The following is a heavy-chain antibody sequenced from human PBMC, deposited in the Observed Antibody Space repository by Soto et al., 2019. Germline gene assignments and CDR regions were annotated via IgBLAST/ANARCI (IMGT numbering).Heavy chain of an antibody. CDR3: ARGHSGYDGAH. D-gene: IGHD5-12*01. CDR2: INAGSGNT. J-gene: IGHJ4*02. Sequence: ASVKVSCKASGYTFTSYAMHWVRQAPGQRLEWMGWINAGSGNTNYSQKFQGRVTMTRNTSISTAYMELSSLRSEDTAVYYCARGHSGYDGAHWGQGTLVTVSS. V-gene: IGHV1-3*01. CDR1: GYTFTSYA.